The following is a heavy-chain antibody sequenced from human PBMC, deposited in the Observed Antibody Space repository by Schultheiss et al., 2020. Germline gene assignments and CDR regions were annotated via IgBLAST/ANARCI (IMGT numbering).Heavy chain of an antibody. J-gene: IGHJ6*02. CDR2: IYSGGST. CDR3: ARGSREVGADGGMDV. D-gene: IGHD1-26*01. Sequence: GGSLRLSCAASGFTVSSNYMSWVRQAPGKGLEWVSVIYSGGSTYYADSVKGRFTISRDNSKNTLYLQMNSLRAEDTAVYYCARGSREVGADGGMDVWGQGTTVTVSS. CDR1: GFTVSSNY. V-gene: IGHV3-53*01.